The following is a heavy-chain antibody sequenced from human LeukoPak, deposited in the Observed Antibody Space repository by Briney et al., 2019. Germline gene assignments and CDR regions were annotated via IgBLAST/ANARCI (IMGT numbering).Heavy chain of an antibody. CDR1: GFTFSSYA. CDR2: ISYDGSNK. V-gene: IGHV3-30-3*01. D-gene: IGHD3-10*01. Sequence: PGGSLRLSCAASGFTFSSYAMHWVRQAPGKGLEWVAVISYDGSNKYYADSVKGRFTISRDNSKNTLYLQMNSLRAEDTAVYYCAREWFGESTFDYWGQGTLVTVSS. J-gene: IGHJ4*02. CDR3: AREWFGESTFDY.